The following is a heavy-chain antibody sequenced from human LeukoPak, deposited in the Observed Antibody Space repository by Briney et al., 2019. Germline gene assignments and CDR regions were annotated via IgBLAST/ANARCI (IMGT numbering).Heavy chain of an antibody. CDR3: ARVRRYSGSYWFDP. CDR1: GGSISSYY. D-gene: IGHD1-26*01. V-gene: IGHV4-59*01. J-gene: IGHJ5*02. CDR2: IYYSGST. Sequence: SETLSLTCTVSGGSISSYYWSWIRQPPEKGLEWIGYIYYSGSTNYNPSLKSRVTISVDTSKNQFSLKLSSVTAASTAVYYCARVRRYSGSYWFDPWGQGTLVTVSS.